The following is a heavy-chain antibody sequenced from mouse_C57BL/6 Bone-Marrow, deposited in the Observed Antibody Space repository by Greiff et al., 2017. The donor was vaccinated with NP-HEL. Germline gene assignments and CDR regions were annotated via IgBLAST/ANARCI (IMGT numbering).Heavy chain of an antibody. V-gene: IGHV1-81*01. J-gene: IGHJ4*01. CDR1: GYTFTSYG. D-gene: IGHD3-2*02. CDR3: ARSERSGLRLRDYYAMDY. Sequence: QVQLQQSGAELARPGASVKLSCKASGYTFTSYGISWVKQRTGQGLEWIGEIYPRSGNTYYNEKFKGKATLTADKSSSTAYMELRSLTSEDSAVYFCARSERSGLRLRDYYAMDYWGQGTSVTVSS. CDR2: IYPRSGNT.